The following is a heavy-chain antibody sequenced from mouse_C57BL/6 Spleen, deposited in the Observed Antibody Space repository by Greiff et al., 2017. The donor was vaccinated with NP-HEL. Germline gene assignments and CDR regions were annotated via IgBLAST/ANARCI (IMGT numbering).Heavy chain of an antibody. J-gene: IGHJ4*01. CDR1: GFNIKDYY. Sequence: EVHLVESGAELVKPGASVKLSCTASGFNIKDYYMHWVKQRTEQGLEWIGRIDPEDGETKYAPKFQGKATITADTSSNTAYLQLSSLTSEDTAVYYCATPMVTRAMDYWGQGTSVTVSS. CDR2: IDPEDGET. CDR3: ATPMVTRAMDY. D-gene: IGHD2-2*01. V-gene: IGHV14-2*01.